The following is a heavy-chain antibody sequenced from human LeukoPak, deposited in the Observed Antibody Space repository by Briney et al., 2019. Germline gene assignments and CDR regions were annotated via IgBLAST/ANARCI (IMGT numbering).Heavy chain of an antibody. CDR3: ARYNPTLGDLNWFDP. Sequence: PSETLSLTCAVSGGSISSSNWCSWVRQPPGKGLEWIGEIYHSGSINYNPSLKSRVTISVDKSKNQFSLKLSSVTAADTAVYYCARYNPTLGDLNWFDPWGQGTLVTVSS. V-gene: IGHV4-4*02. CDR1: GGSISSSNW. CDR2: IYHSGSI. D-gene: IGHD1-1*01. J-gene: IGHJ5*02.